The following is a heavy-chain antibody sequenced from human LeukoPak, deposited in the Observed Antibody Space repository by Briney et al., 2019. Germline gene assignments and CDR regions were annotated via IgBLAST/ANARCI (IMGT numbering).Heavy chain of an antibody. CDR1: GYTFSNYG. J-gene: IGHJ4*02. Sequence: ASVKVSCKAPGYTFSNYGISWVRQAPGQGLEWMGWISVDNTNTKSAQNVQGRVTLTTDTSTSTAYMELRSLRSDDTAVYYCARMGCSSASCYSLDYWGQGTLVTVSS. CDR3: ARMGCSSASCYSLDY. V-gene: IGHV1-18*01. CDR2: ISVDNTNT. D-gene: IGHD2-2*01.